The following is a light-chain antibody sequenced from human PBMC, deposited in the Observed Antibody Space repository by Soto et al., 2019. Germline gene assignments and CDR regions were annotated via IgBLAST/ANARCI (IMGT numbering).Light chain of an antibody. V-gene: IGKV3D-15*01. Sequence: KKSAGTLSLSKGERATLSCRAIQSVSSNYLVWYQQKPGQPPRLLISGVSTRATGIPDRFSGSGSGTEFTLTISSLQSEDFAVYYCQQYSNWPPIPFGQGTRLEI. CDR2: GVS. J-gene: IGKJ5*01. CDR3: QQYSNWPPIP. CDR1: QSVSSN.